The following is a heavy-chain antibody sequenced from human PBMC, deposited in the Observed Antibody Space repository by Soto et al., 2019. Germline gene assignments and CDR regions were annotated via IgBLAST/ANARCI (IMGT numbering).Heavy chain of an antibody. CDR3: ARGPYSGSWSHYYYYGMDV. D-gene: IGHD6-13*01. CDR2: IYYSGST. Sequence: PSETLSLTCTVSGGSISSYYWSWIRQPPGKGLEWIGYIYYSGSTNYNPSLKSRVTISVDTSKNQFSLKLSSVTAADTAVYYCARGPYSGSWSHYYYYGMDVWGQGTTVTVSS. J-gene: IGHJ6*02. CDR1: GGSISSYY. V-gene: IGHV4-59*01.